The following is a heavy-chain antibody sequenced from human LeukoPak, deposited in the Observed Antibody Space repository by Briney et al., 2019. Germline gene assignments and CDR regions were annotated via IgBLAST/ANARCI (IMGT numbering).Heavy chain of an antibody. J-gene: IGHJ4*02. V-gene: IGHV3-7*01. Sequence: PGGSLRLSCAASGFTFSSYWMSWVRQAPGKGLEWVANIKQDGSEKYYVDSVKGRFTISRDNAKNSLYLQMNSLRAEDTAVYYCASDPYDSSGPYYFDYWGQGTLVTVSS. CDR1: GFTFSSYW. CDR3: ASDPYDSSGPYYFDY. CDR2: IKQDGSEK. D-gene: IGHD3-22*01.